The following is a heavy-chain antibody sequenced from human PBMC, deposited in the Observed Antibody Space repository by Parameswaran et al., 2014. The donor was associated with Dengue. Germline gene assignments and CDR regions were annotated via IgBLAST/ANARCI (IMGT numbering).Heavy chain of an antibody. CDR2: INPNSGGT. CDR3: ARGPGSGWYNYYYYGMDV. V-gene: IGHV1-2*02. Sequence: WVRQAPGQGLEWMGWINPNSGGTNYAQKFQGRVTMTRDTSISTAYMELSRLRSDDTAVYYCARGPGSGWYNYYYYGMDVWGQGTTVTVSS. J-gene: IGHJ6*02. D-gene: IGHD6-19*01.